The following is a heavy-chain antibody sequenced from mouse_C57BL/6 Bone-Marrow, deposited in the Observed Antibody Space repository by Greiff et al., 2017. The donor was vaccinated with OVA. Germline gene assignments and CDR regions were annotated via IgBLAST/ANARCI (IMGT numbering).Heavy chain of an antibody. Sequence: EVKLQESGPGLVKPSQSLSLTCSVTGYSITSGYYWNWLRQFPGNQLEWMGYISYDGSNNYNPSLKNRISITRDTSKNQFFLKLNSVTTEDTATYYCARDQGYYEGYWGQGTTLTVSS. V-gene: IGHV3-6*01. CDR2: ISYDGSN. J-gene: IGHJ2*01. CDR1: GYSITSGYY. CDR3: ARDQGYYEGY. D-gene: IGHD2-4*01.